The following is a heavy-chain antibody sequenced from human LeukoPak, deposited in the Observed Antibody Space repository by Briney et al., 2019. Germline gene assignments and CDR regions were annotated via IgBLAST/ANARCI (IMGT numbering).Heavy chain of an antibody. D-gene: IGHD3-22*01. J-gene: IGHJ4*02. CDR2: ISSSSSYI. CDR3: AREHADYYDSSGYQGL. CDR1: GFTFSSYS. Sequence: GGSLRLSCAASGFTFSSYSMNWVRQAPGKGLEWVSSISSSSSYIYYVDSVKGRFTISRDNAKNSLYLQMNSLRAEDTAVYYCAREHADYYDSSGYQGLWGQGTLVTVSS. V-gene: IGHV3-21*01.